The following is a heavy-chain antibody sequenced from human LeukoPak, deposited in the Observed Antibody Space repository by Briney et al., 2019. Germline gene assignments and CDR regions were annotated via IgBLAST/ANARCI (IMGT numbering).Heavy chain of an antibody. D-gene: IGHD4-11*01. CDR3: VRQPSATVAFDI. Sequence: PSETLSLTCAVFGGSINSYYWSWIRQPPGKGLEWIGYIYYSGNTNYNPSFKSRVTISVDTSKNQFSLKLSSVTAADTAIYYCVRQPSATVAFDIWGQGTMVTVSS. V-gene: IGHV4-59*08. CDR1: GGSINSYY. CDR2: IYYSGNT. J-gene: IGHJ3*02.